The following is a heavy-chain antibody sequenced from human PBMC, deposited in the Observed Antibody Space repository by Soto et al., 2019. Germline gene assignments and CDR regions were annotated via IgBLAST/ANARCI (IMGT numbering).Heavy chain of an antibody. V-gene: IGHV4-34*01. CDR2: INHSGST. D-gene: IGHD3-3*01. CDR3: ARSSRITIFGVVTENWFDP. CDR1: GGSFSGYY. J-gene: IGHJ5*02. Sequence: PSETLSLTCAVYGGSFSGYYWSWIRQPPGKGLEWIGEINHSGSTNYNPSLKSRVTISVDTSKNQFSLKLSSVTAADTAVYYCARSSRITIFGVVTENWFDPWGQGTLVTVSS.